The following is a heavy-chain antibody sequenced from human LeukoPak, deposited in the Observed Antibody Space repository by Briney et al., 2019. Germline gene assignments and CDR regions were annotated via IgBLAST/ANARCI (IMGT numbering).Heavy chain of an antibody. CDR2: ISYDGSNK. CDR3: AKDLGFGELHNQFDY. Sequence: GGSLRLSCAASGFTFSSYGMHWVRQAPGKGLEWVAVISYDGSNKYYADSVKGRFTISRDNSKNTLYLRMNSLRAEDTAVYYCAKDLGFGELHNQFDYWGQGTLVTVSS. V-gene: IGHV3-30*18. J-gene: IGHJ4*02. D-gene: IGHD3-10*01. CDR1: GFTFSSYG.